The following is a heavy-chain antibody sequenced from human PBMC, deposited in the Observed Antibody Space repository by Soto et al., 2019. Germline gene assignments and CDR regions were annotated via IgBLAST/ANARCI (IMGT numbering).Heavy chain of an antibody. V-gene: IGHV3-74*01. CDR1: GFVFEVYW. CDR2: ISDDGART. J-gene: IGHJ4*02. CDR3: TRGPRPSSVGTGAV. Sequence: GGSLRLSCVASGFVFEVYWMHWVRQVPGKGLEWVSRISDDGARTDYADSVRGRFTISKDNANNALYLQMNALRGDDTAVYFCTRGPRPSSVGTGAVWGRGALVTVSS. D-gene: IGHD2-2*01.